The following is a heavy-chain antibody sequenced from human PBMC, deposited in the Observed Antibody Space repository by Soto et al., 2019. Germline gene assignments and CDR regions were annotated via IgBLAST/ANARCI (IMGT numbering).Heavy chain of an antibody. D-gene: IGHD6-19*01. CDR3: AIMYRSGWGGDLGY. CDR1: GGTFSNYA. V-gene: IGHV1-69*12. CDR2: VIPMFGTP. Sequence: QVQLVQSGAEVKKPGSSVKVSCKASGGTFSNYAITWVRQAPGQGLEWMGGVIPMFGTPNYAQKFQDRVTITADEYTTNYMDLSRLRSEDTAVYYCAIMYRSGWGGDLGYWGQGTLVTVSS. J-gene: IGHJ4*02.